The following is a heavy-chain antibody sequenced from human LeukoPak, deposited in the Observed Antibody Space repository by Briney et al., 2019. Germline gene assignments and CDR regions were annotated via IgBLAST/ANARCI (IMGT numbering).Heavy chain of an antibody. CDR2: IYYSGST. V-gene: IGHV4-59*11. Sequence: SETLSLTCRVSGGSINSHYWNWIRQPPGKGLEWIGSIYYSGSTNYNPSLKSRVTISVDTSKNQFSLKLSSVTAADTAVYYCARGGFDPWGQGTLVTVSS. CDR1: GGSINSHY. J-gene: IGHJ5*02. CDR3: ARGGFDP.